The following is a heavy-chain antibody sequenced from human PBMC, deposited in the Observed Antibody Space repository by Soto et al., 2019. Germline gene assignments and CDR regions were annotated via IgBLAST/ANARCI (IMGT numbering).Heavy chain of an antibody. J-gene: IGHJ6*02. CDR2: IYYIGSI. V-gene: IGHV4-31*03. Sequence: PSETLSLTCTVSGGSISSGGYYWSWLRQHPGKGLEWIGYIYYIGSIYYNPSLKSRVTISVDTSKNQFSLKLSSVTAADTAVYYCARDTGSYYGDVDYYYYGMDVWGQGTTVTVSS. D-gene: IGHD4-17*01. CDR1: GGSISSGGYY. CDR3: ARDTGSYYGDVDYYYYGMDV.